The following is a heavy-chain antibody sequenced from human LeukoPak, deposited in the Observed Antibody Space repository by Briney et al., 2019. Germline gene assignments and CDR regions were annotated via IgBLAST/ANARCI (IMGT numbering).Heavy chain of an antibody. Sequence: GGSLRLSCAASGFTFSSYAMSWVRQAPGKGLEWVSAISGSGGGTYYADSVKGRFTISRDNSKNTLYLQMNSLRAEDTAVYYCAKSPSIAARPWAGFDYWGQGTLVTVSS. J-gene: IGHJ4*02. CDR3: AKSPSIAARPWAGFDY. D-gene: IGHD6-6*01. V-gene: IGHV3-23*01. CDR1: GFTFSSYA. CDR2: ISGSGGGT.